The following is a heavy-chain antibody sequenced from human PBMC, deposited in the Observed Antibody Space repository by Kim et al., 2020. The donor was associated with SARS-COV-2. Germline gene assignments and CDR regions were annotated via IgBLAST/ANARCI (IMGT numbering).Heavy chain of an antibody. V-gene: IGHV1-3*01. CDR1: GYTFTSYA. Sequence: ASVKVSCKASGYTFTSYAFHWVRQAPGQRLEWMGWIDADNGNTKYSQKFQDRVTITGDTSARTAYMELSSLRSEDTAVYYCARNEDYWGQGTLVTVSS. CDR3: ARNEDY. J-gene: IGHJ4*02. CDR2: IDADNGNT.